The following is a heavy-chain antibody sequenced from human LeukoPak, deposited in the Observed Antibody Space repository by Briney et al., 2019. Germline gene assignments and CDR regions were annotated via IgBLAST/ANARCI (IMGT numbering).Heavy chain of an antibody. V-gene: IGHV3-9*01. CDR1: GFTFDNYS. D-gene: IGHD4-4*01. J-gene: IGHJ6*04. Sequence: GGSLRLSCAASGFTFDNYSMHWVRPPPGRGREWVSGISWNSGSIGYADSVRGRFTITRDNAKNFMAVQMNSLKPEDTAVYYCARDTSNGLDVWGGGTTVTVSA. CDR3: ARDTSNGLDV. CDR2: ISWNSGSI.